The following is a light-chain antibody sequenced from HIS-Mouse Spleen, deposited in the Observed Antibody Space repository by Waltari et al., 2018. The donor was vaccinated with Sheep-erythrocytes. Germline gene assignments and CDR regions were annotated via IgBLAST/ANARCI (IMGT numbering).Light chain of an antibody. CDR3: QQYYSTPPT. Sequence: DLVMTQSPDSLAVSLGWRATINCKSSQSVLYSSSNKNYLAWYQQKPGQPPKLLIYWASTRESGVPDRFSGSGSGTDFTLTISSLQAEDVAVYYCQQYYSTPPTFGQGTKVEIK. CDR1: QSVLYSSSNKNY. CDR2: WAS. J-gene: IGKJ1*01. V-gene: IGKV4-1*01.